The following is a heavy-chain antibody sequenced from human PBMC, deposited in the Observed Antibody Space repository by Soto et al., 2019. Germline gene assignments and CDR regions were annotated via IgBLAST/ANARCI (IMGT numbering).Heavy chain of an antibody. CDR3: ARTDSGYYGMDV. J-gene: IGHJ6*02. D-gene: IGHD1-26*01. Sequence: QVTLKESGPVLVKPTETLTLTCTVSGFSLSNVRMGVSWIRQPPGKALEWLAHIFSNDEKSYSTSLKSRLTISTDTAKSQVGLTMTNIDPVDTATYYRARTDSGYYGMDVWGQGTTVTVSS. CDR1: GFSLSNVRMG. V-gene: IGHV2-26*01. CDR2: IFSNDEK.